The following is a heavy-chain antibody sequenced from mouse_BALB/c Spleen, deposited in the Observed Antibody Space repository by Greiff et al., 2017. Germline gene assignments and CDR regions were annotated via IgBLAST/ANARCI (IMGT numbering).Heavy chain of an antibody. Sequence: VKLVESGPGLVAPSQSLSITCTVSGFSLTSYGVHWVRQPPGKGLEWLGVIWAGGSTNYNSALMSRLSISKDNSKSQVFLKMNSLQTDDTAMYYCARDETYDGYDYYAMDYWGQGTSVTVSS. CDR1: GFSLTSYG. CDR3: ARDETYDGYDYYAMDY. J-gene: IGHJ4*01. D-gene: IGHD2-3*01. V-gene: IGHV2-9*02. CDR2: IWAGGST.